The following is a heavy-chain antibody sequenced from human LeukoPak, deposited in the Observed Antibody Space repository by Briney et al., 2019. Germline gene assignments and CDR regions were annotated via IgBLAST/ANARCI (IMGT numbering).Heavy chain of an antibody. CDR1: GGSISSSSYY. D-gene: IGHD4-23*01. J-gene: IGHJ4*02. CDR3: AGESTTVGTIDY. CDR2: IYYSGST. Sequence: SETLSLTCTVSGGSISSSSYYWGWIRQPPGKGLEWIGSIYYSGSTYYNPSLKSRVTISVDTSKNQFSLKLSSVTAADTAVYYCAGESTTVGTIDYWGQGTLVTVSS. V-gene: IGHV4-39*07.